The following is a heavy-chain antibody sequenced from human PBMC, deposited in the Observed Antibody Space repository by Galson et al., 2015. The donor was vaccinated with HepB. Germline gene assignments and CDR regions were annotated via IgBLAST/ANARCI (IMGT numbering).Heavy chain of an antibody. V-gene: IGHV3-7*01. Sequence: SLRLPCAASGFMFSNYWMTWVRQAPGKGLEWVANIRGDGNQKHYVDSVKGRFTISRDNPKNSLYLQMNSLGAEDTALYYCATSMLPGGYDYWGQGTLVSVSS. CDR1: GFMFSNYW. CDR2: IRGDGNQK. J-gene: IGHJ4*02. CDR3: ATSMLPGGYDY. D-gene: IGHD3-10*01.